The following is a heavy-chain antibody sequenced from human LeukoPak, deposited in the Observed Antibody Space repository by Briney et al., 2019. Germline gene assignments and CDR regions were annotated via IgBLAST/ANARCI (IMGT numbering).Heavy chain of an antibody. CDR2: INSSSSYI. CDR1: GFTFSSYS. J-gene: IGHJ3*02. Sequence: GGSLRLSCAASGFTFSSYSMNWVRQAPGKGLEWVSSINSSSSYIYYADSVKGRFTISRDNAKNSLYLQMNSLRAEDTAVYYCAVNYDSSGYYPDAFDIWGQGTMVTVSS. D-gene: IGHD3-22*01. CDR3: AVNYDSSGYYPDAFDI. V-gene: IGHV3-21*01.